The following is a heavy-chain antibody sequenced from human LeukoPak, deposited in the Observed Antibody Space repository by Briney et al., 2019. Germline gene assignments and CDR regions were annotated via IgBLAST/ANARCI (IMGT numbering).Heavy chain of an antibody. J-gene: IGHJ6*02. V-gene: IGHV3-66*01. D-gene: IGHD2/OR15-2a*01. CDR3: ARDLIYGMDV. CDR2: IYSGGST. CDR1: GFTVSNIY. Sequence: HPGGSLRLSCAASGFTVSNIYMNWVRQAPGKGLEWVSVIYSGGSTYYADSVKGRFTISRDISKNTLFLQMNSLRAEDTAVYYCARDLIYGMDVWGQGTTVTVSS.